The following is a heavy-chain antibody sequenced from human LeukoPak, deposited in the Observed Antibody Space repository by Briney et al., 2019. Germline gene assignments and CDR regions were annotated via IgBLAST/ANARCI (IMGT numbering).Heavy chain of an antibody. CDR2: ISLEGSNK. D-gene: IGHD4-17*01. CDR3: AKLFTTVTTNPKDV. J-gene: IGHJ6*04. CDR1: GFTFSTYG. V-gene: IGHV3-30*18. Sequence: GGSLRLSCAASGFTFSTYGMHWVRQSPGKGLEGVAVISLEGSNKYYAGSVQGRFTISRDNSKKTLYLQMNSLRAEDTAVYYCAKLFTTVTTNPKDVWGRGTTVTVSS.